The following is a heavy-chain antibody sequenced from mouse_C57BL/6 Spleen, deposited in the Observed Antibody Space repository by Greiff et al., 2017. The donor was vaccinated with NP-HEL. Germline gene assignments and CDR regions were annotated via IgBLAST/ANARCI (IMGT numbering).Heavy chain of an antibody. CDR3: ARSHYDYIDY. CDR1: GYAFTNYL. D-gene: IGHD2-4*01. V-gene: IGHV1-54*01. J-gene: IGHJ2*01. CDR2: INPGSGGT. Sequence: VKLMESGAELVRPGTSVKVSCKASGYAFTNYLIEWVKQRPGQGLEWIGVINPGSGGTNYNEKFKGKATLTADKSSSTAYMQLSSLTSEDSAVYFCARSHYDYIDYWGQGTTLTVSS.